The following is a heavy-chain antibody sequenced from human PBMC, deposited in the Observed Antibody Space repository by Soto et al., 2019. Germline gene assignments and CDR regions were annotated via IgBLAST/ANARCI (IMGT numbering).Heavy chain of an antibody. D-gene: IGHD3-16*01. V-gene: IGHV3-30*18. Sequence: QVRLVESGGGVVQPGRSLRLSCEASGFNIKSFGMHWVRQAPGKGLEWIAFISYDGKEKQYADSVKGRFTVSTDNSNTLFLQMDGLRGEDTAVYFCAKDLSYGTDWPYFDRRGQGTLVIVSS. CDR2: ISYDGKEK. CDR1: GFNIKSFG. J-gene: IGHJ4*02. CDR3: AKDLSYGTDWPYFDR.